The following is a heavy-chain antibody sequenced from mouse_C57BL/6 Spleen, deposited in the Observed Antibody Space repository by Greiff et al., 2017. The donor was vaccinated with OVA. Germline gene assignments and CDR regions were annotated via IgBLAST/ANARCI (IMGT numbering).Heavy chain of an antibody. D-gene: IGHD2-12*01. CDR3: ARMGYYSPYAMDY. Sequence: QVQLQKPGAELVKPGASVKMSCKASGYTFTSSWITWVKQRPGQGLEWIGDIYPGSGSTNYNEKFKSKATLTVDTSSSTAYMQLSSLTSEDSAVYYCARMGYYSPYAMDYWGQGTSVTVSS. CDR1: GYTFTSSW. V-gene: IGHV1-55*01. CDR2: IYPGSGST. J-gene: IGHJ4*01.